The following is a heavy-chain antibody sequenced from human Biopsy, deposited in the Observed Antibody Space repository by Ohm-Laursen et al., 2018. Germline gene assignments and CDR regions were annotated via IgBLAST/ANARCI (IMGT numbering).Heavy chain of an antibody. D-gene: IGHD2-21*01. CDR1: GYSLTELS. J-gene: IGHJ4*02. CDR3: ASGQGDPLGVRIITWSFNF. V-gene: IGHV1-24*01. Sequence: GASVKVSCKVSGYSLTELSMHWVRQAPGQGLEWMGGIIPYFLRTYIPQKLQGRVTITADKSTNTGYMQLTSLRSDDTAVYYCASGQGDPLGVRIITWSFNFWGQGTLVTVSS. CDR2: IIPYFLRT.